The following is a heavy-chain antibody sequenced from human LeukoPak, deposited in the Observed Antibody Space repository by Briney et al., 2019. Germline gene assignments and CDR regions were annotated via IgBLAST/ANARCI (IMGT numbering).Heavy chain of an antibody. CDR2: ISYDGSNK. Sequence: GGSLRLSCAASGFTFSSYAMHWVRQAPGKGLEWVAVISYDGSNKYYADSVKGRFTISRDNSKNTLYLQMNSLRAEDTAVYYCARDGGALRFDYWGQGTLVTVSS. CDR1: GFTFSSYA. V-gene: IGHV3-30*14. J-gene: IGHJ4*02. CDR3: ARDGGALRFDY. D-gene: IGHD3-16*01.